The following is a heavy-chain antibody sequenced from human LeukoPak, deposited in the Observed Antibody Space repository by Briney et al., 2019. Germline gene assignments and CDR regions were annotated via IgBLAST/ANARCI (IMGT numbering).Heavy chain of an antibody. Sequence: SETLSLTCTVSGGSISSYYWSWIRQPPGKGLEWIGYIYYSGSTNYNPSLKSRVPISVDTSKDQFSLKLSSVTAADTAVYYCARDPYSSWDAFDIWGQGTMVTVSS. V-gene: IGHV4-59*01. CDR2: IYYSGST. CDR3: ARDPYSSWDAFDI. CDR1: GGSISSYY. D-gene: IGHD6-13*01. J-gene: IGHJ3*02.